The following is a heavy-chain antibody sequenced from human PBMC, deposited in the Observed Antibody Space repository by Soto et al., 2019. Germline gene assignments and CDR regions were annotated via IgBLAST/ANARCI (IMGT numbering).Heavy chain of an antibody. D-gene: IGHD7-27*01. CDR1: GFTFNNYA. Sequence: GGSLRLSCAASGFTFNNYALNWVRQAPGKGLEWVSSISGTGGSTFYAGSAKGRFTIPRDNSKNTLFLQMTSLRAEDTAVYYCGKGNSKWGTGDAFDIWGQGTMVTVSS. J-gene: IGHJ3*02. CDR3: GKGNSKWGTGDAFDI. V-gene: IGHV3-23*01. CDR2: ISGTGGST.